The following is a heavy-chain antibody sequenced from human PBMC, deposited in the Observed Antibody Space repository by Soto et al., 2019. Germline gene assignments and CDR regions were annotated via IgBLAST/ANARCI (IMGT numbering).Heavy chain of an antibody. Sequence: ASVKVSCKASGYTFTSYYMHWVRQAPGQGLEWMGIINPSGGSTSYAQKFQGRVTMTRDTSTSTVYMELSSLRPEDTAVYYCARVRRVATTPYYYYYGMDVWGQGTTVTVSS. CDR3: ARVRRVATTPYYYYYGMDV. CDR2: INPSGGST. CDR1: GYTFTSYY. D-gene: IGHD5-12*01. V-gene: IGHV1-46*01. J-gene: IGHJ6*02.